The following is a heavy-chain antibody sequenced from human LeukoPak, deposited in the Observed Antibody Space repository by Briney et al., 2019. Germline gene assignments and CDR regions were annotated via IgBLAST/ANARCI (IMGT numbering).Heavy chain of an antibody. V-gene: IGHV3-23*01. CDR1: GFSFPYG. CDR3: ARDGYSGSYYRLYYFFMDV. Sequence: GGSLRLSCEASGFSFPYGMSWVRQAPGKGLEWVSGITNSGENTYYADSVKGRFTISRDNSKNTLFLEMNSLRVEDTAVYYCARDGYSGSYYRLYYFFMDVWGKGTTVTVSS. J-gene: IGHJ6*03. D-gene: IGHD1-26*01. CDR2: ITNSGENT.